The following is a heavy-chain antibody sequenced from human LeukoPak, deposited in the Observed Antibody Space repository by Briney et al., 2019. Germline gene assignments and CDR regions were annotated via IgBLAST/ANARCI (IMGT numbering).Heavy chain of an antibody. V-gene: IGHV3-48*03. D-gene: IGHD6-13*01. J-gene: IGHJ4*02. CDR3: ARDKLYSSSLFPFYY. CDR2: ISSSGSTI. CDR1: GFTFSSYE. Sequence: GGSLRLSCAASGFTFSSYEMNWVRQAPGKGLEWVAYISSSGSTIYYADSVKGRFTISRDNAKNSLYLQMNSLTAEDTAVYYCARDKLYSSSLFPFYYLGQGTLGNGSS.